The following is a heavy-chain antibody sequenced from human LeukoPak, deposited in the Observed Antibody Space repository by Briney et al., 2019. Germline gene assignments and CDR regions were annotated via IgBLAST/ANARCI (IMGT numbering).Heavy chain of an antibody. CDR1: GFTFSKYA. J-gene: IGHJ4*02. V-gene: IGHV3-23*01. CDR2: LDGSGRHI. CDR3: AIDPIDATAF. Sequence: GGSLRLSCAASGFTFSKYAMSWDRQAPGKRLEWVSILDGSGRHIYYADSVQGRFTISRDNSMDTVYLQMNSLRVEDTAVYYCAIDPIDATAFWGQGTLVTVSS. D-gene: IGHD2-15*01.